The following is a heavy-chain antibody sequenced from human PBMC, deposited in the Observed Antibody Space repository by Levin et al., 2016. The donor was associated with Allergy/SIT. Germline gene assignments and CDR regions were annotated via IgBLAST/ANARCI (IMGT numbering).Heavy chain of an antibody. Sequence: SETLSLTCTVSGGSVRSSNYYWGWIRQPPGKGLEWLGSIYYSGLTYDNASLKSRVILSMDISKNQVSLQLNSATAADTAMYFCARLAITSGTVDYWGQGTLVTVSS. CDR3: ARLAITSGTVDY. CDR2: IYYSGLT. CDR1: GGSVRSSNYY. V-gene: IGHV4-39*01. J-gene: IGHJ4*02. D-gene: IGHD1-1*01.